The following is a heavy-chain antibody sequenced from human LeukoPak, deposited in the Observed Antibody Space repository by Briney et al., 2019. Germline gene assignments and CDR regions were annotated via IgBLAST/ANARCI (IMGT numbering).Heavy chain of an antibody. Sequence: GGSLRLSCAASGLTVSSTYMSWFRQPQGKGLEWVSVIYSGGSTYYADSVKGRFTISRDNSKNTLYLQMNSLRAEDTAVYYCARDLLEWYFDYWGQGTLVTVSS. D-gene: IGHD3-3*01. J-gene: IGHJ4*02. CDR2: IYSGGST. CDR1: GLTVSSTY. V-gene: IGHV3-66*01. CDR3: ARDLLEWYFDY.